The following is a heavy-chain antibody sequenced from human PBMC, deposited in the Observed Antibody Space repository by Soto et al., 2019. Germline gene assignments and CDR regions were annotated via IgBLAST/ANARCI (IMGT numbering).Heavy chain of an antibody. D-gene: IGHD2-2*01. CDR2: ISAYNGNT. CDR3: ARQPPYCSSTSCYGYSNWFDP. CDR1: GYTFTSYA. J-gene: IGHJ5*02. Sequence: GASVKVSCKASGYTFTSYAIAWVRQAPGQGLEWMGWISAYNGNTNYAQKLQGRVTMTTDTSTSTAYMELRSLRSDDTAVYYCARQPPYCSSTSCYGYSNWFDPWGQGTLVTVSS. V-gene: IGHV1-18*01.